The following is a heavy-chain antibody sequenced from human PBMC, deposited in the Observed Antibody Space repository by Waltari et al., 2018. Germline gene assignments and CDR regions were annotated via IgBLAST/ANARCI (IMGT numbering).Heavy chain of an antibody. CDR1: GFPFSSYS. Sequence: EVQLVESGGGLVQPGGSLRLSCAASGFPFSSYSMTWVRQAPGKGLEWVSYISSSSTIYYADSVKGRFTISRDNAKNSLYLQMNSLRAEDTAVYYCARSWIWFRELTAWGQGTMVTVSS. J-gene: IGHJ3*01. V-gene: IGHV3-48*01. D-gene: IGHD3-10*01. CDR3: ARSWIWFRELTA. CDR2: ISSSSTI.